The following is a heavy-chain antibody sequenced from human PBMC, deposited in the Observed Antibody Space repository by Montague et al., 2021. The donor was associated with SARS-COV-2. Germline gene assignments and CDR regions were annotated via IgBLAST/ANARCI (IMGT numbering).Heavy chain of an antibody. CDR2: IDWDDDK. V-gene: IGHV2-70*01. Sequence: PALVKPTQTLTLTCTFSGFSLSTSGMCVSWIRQPPGKALERLALIDWDDDKYYSTSLKTRLTISKDTSKNQVVLTMTNMDPVDTATYYCARSLLWFGELNAFDIWGQGTMVTVSS. CDR3: ARSLLWFGELNAFDI. J-gene: IGHJ3*02. CDR1: GFSLSTSGMC. D-gene: IGHD3-10*01.